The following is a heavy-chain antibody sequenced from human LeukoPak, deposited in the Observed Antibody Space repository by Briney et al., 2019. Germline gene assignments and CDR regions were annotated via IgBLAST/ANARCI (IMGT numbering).Heavy chain of an antibody. Sequence: SETLSLTRVVYGGSFYGYYWTGIRQPPGKGLEWSGEINDSGNTNYNPSLQSRVTISVDTSKKQFSLKLSSVSAAVTAVYYCARGGYVGYFDYWGQGTLVTVSS. J-gene: IGHJ4*02. V-gene: IGHV4-34*01. D-gene: IGHD3-10*02. CDR1: GGSFYGYY. CDR3: ARGGYVGYFDY. CDR2: INDSGNT.